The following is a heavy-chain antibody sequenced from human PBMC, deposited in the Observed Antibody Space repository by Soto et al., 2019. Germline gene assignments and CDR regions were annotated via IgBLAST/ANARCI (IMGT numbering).Heavy chain of an antibody. Sequence: QVQLVQSGAEVKKPGSSVKVSCKASGGTFSSSTISWVRQAPGQGLEWMGRIIPILGIANYAQKVQGRFTITADNSTSTAYMELSSLRSEDTAVYYCAGELGSAFDIWGQGTMVNVSS. CDR2: IIPILGIA. CDR1: GGTFSSST. CDR3: AGELGSAFDI. J-gene: IGHJ3*02. D-gene: IGHD1-26*01. V-gene: IGHV1-69*08.